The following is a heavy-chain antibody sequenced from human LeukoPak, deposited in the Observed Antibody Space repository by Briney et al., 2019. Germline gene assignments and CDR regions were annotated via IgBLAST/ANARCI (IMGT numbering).Heavy chain of an antibody. D-gene: IGHD3-10*01. V-gene: IGHV3-11*04. Sequence: GGSLRLSCAASGLTVSSNYMSWVRQAPGKGLEWVSYISSSGSTIYYADSVKGRFTISRDNAKNSLYLQMNSLRAEDTAVYYCARGERFGELFFDYWGQGTLVTVSS. CDR1: GLTVSSNY. CDR3: ARGERFGELFFDY. J-gene: IGHJ4*02. CDR2: ISSSGSTI.